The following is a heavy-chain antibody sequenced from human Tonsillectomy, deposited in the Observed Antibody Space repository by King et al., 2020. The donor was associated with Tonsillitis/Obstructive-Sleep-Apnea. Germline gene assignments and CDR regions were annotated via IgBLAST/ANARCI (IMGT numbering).Heavy chain of an antibody. CDR1: GFTVSNNY. Sequence: VQLVESGGGLVQPGASLRLSCVVSGFTVSNNYMSWVRQAPGKGLEWVSVVYSGGTTYYADSVKGRFTISRDNSKNTVYLEMNSLRVEDTAVYYCARDSPDYDFYYFDYWGQGTQVTVSS. D-gene: IGHD3-3*01. V-gene: IGHV3-66*01. CDR3: ARDSPDYDFYYFDY. CDR2: VYSGGTT. J-gene: IGHJ4*02.